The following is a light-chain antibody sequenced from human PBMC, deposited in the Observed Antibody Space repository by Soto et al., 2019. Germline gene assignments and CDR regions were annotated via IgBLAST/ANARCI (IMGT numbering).Light chain of an antibody. CDR2: GAF. CDR3: QQYSKWPLT. J-gene: IGKJ4*01. V-gene: IGKV3-15*01. Sequence: EIVMTQSPATLSVSPGERATLSCRASQSVYSTLAWYQQKPGQAPRLLIYGAFTRATGIPARFSASGSGTEFTLTISSLQSEDVAVYYCQQYSKWPLTFGGGTKVEIK. CDR1: QSVYST.